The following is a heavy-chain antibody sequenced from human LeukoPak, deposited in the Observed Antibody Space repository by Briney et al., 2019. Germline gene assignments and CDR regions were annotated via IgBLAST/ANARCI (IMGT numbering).Heavy chain of an antibody. V-gene: IGHV4-38-2*01. CDR3: ARPSTTTTTGAFDY. D-gene: IGHD1-1*01. CDR1: GYSISSDYY. J-gene: IGHJ4*02. CDR2: IYRSGST. Sequence: PSETLSLTCAVSGYSISSDYYWGWIRQPPGKGLEWIGSIYRSGSTYYNPSLKSLVTISVDTSENQFSLRLNSVTAADTAVYYCARPSTTTTTGAFDYWGQGALVTVSS.